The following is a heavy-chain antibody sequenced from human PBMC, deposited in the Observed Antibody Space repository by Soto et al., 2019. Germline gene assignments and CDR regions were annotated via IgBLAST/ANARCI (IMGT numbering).Heavy chain of an antibody. CDR3: ARHNAHSSSWYYYYMDV. CDR1: GGSISSSSYY. Sequence: SETLSLTCTVSGGSISSSSYYWGWIRQPPGKGLEWIGSIYYSGSTYYNPSLKSRVTISVDTSKNQFSLKLSSVTAADTAVYYCARHNAHSSSWYYYYMDVWGKGTTVTVSS. J-gene: IGHJ6*03. D-gene: IGHD6-13*01. V-gene: IGHV4-39*01. CDR2: IYYSGST.